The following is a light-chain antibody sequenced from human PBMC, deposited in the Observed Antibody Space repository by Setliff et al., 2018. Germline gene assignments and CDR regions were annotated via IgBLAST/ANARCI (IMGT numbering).Light chain of an antibody. CDR1: SSDIGGYNY. CDR2: DVN. Sequence: QSVLTQPASVSGSPGQSITFSCTGSSSDIGGYNYVSWYQQHPGKAPKLMIYDVNERPSGVSNRFSGSKSGNTASLTISGLQAEDEADYYCSSYTTTSTVVIGGGTKVTVL. CDR3: SSYTTTSTVV. V-gene: IGLV2-14*01. J-gene: IGLJ2*01.